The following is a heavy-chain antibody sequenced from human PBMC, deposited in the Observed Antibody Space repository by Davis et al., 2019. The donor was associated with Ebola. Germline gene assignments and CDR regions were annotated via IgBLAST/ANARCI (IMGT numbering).Heavy chain of an antibody. CDR1: GGSISSGGYS. CDR2: IYHSGST. Sequence: MPSEALSLTCAVSGGSISSGGYSWSWIRQPPGKGLEWIGYIYHSGSTYYNPSLKSRVTISVDRSKNQFSLNLSSVTAADTAVYYCARGKPFGSSFWFDPWGQGTLVTVSS. CDR3: ARGKPFGSSFWFDP. J-gene: IGHJ5*02. V-gene: IGHV4-30-2*01. D-gene: IGHD6-13*01.